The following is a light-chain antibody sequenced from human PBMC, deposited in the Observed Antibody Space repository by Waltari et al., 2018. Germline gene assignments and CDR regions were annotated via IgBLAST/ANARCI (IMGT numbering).Light chain of an antibody. CDR2: GAS. J-gene: IGKJ1*01. CDR3: QQYGSSPWT. V-gene: IGKV3-20*01. Sequence: EIVLTQSPGTLSLSPGERATLSCRASQSSSSSYLAAYQQKPGQAPRLLIYGASSRATGIPDRFSGSGSGTDFTLTISRLEPEDFAVYYCQQYGSSPWTFGQGTKVEIK. CDR1: QSSSSSY.